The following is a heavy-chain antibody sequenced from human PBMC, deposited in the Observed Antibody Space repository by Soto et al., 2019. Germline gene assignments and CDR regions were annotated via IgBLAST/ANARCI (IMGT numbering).Heavy chain of an antibody. V-gene: IGHV3-23*01. J-gene: IGHJ5*02. D-gene: IGHD2-2*01. CDR3: AKSSFTNLITDH. CDR1: GLTFRSYA. Sequence: GGSLRLSCAASGLTFRSYAMNWVRQAPGKGLEWVSAISGSGGSTYYADSVKGRFTISRDNSKNTLYLQMNSLRAEDTAVYYCAKSSFTNLITDHWGQGTLVTVS. CDR2: ISGSGGST.